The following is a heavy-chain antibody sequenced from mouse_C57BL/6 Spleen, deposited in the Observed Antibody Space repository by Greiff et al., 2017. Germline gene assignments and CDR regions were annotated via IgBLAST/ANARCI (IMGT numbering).Heavy chain of an antibody. CDR3: ARYYYGSSYWYFDV. CDR2: IYPGSGST. J-gene: IGHJ1*03. Sequence: QVQLQQPGAELVKPGASVKMSCKASGYTFTSYWITWVKQRPGQGLEWIGDIYPGSGSTNYNEKFKSKATLTVDTSSSTAYMQLSSLTSEDSAVYYCARYYYGSSYWYFDVWGTGTTVNVSS. V-gene: IGHV1-55*01. CDR1: GYTFTSYW. D-gene: IGHD1-1*01.